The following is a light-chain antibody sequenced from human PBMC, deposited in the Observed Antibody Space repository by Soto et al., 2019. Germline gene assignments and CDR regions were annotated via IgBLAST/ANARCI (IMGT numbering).Light chain of an antibody. V-gene: IGKV3-20*01. CDR2: GAS. Sequence: EIVLTQSPSTLSCSPMERATLSCRASQSVSSYLAWYQQKPGQAPRLLIYGASNRATGIPDRFSGSGSGTDFTLTISRLETEDFAVYYCQQYGSSGTFGQGTKVDIK. J-gene: IGKJ1*01. CDR1: QSVSSY. CDR3: QQYGSSGT.